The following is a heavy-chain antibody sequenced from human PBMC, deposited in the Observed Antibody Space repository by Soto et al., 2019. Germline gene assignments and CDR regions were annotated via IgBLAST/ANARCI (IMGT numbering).Heavy chain of an antibody. J-gene: IGHJ5*02. CDR3: ARESSSYNWFDP. V-gene: IGHV3-48*02. CDR1: GFTFSSYS. Sequence: EVQLVESGGGLVQPGGSLRLSCAASGFTFSSYSMNWVRQAPGKGLEWVSYISSTSSTIYFADSVKGRFTISRDNAKKYLYLQMNSLRDEDTAVYYCARESSSYNWFDPWGQGTLVTVSS. CDR2: ISSTSSTI. D-gene: IGHD6-13*01.